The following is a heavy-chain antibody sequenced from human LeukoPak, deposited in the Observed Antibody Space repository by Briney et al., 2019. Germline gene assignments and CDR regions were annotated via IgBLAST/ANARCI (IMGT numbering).Heavy chain of an antibody. V-gene: IGHV3-23*01. J-gene: IGHJ4*02. CDR2: ISGSGGST. CDR1: GFTFSSYA. D-gene: IGHD3-10*01. Sequence: GGSLRLSCAASGFTFSSYAMSWVRQAPGKGLEWVSAISGSGGSTYYADSVKGRFTISRDNSKNTLYLRMTSLRAGDTAVYYCAKRADGSGTYPIDYWGQGTLVTVSS. CDR3: AKRADGSGTYPIDY.